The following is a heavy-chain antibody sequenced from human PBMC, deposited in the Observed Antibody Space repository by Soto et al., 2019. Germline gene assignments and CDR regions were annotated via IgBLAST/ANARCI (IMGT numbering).Heavy chain of an antibody. CDR1: GFTFDDYA. V-gene: IGHV3-9*01. CDR2: LSWNGGSI. Sequence: EVQLVESGGGLVQPGRSLRLSCAASGFTFDDYAMHWVRHAPGKGLEWVSGLSWNGGSISYADSVKGRFTIPRENAKNSLYMQMSSLRAEDTALYYCAKDSTGHDAFDIWGQGRMVTVS. J-gene: IGHJ3*02. D-gene: IGHD4-17*01. CDR3: AKDSTGHDAFDI.